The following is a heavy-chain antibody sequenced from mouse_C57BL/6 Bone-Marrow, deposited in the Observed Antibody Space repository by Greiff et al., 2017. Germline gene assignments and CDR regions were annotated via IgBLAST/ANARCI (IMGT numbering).Heavy chain of an antibody. CDR2: IHPNSGST. CDR1: GYTFTSYW. CDR3: ARRSYYCNSYYFDY. Sequence: VQLQQPGAELVKPGASVKLSCKASGYTFTSYWMHWVKQRPGQGLEWIGMIHPNSGSTNYNEKFKSKATLTVDKSSSTAYMQLSSLTSEVSAVYYCARRSYYCNSYYFDYWGQGTTLTVSS. D-gene: IGHD2-10*01. J-gene: IGHJ2*01. V-gene: IGHV1-64*01.